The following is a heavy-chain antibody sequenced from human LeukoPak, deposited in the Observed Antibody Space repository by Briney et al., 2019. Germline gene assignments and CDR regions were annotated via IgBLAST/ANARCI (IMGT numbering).Heavy chain of an antibody. D-gene: IGHD3-3*01. Sequence: GGSLRLSCAASGFIFSNYWMSWVRQAAGKGLEWVANIKQDGSEKYYVDSVTGRFTISSDTAKTSLYLQMHSLRAEDTAVYSCASVPFWSGFSSYYYYYMDVWGKGTTVTVSS. V-gene: IGHV3-7*01. CDR1: GFIFSNYW. J-gene: IGHJ6*03. CDR3: ASVPFWSGFSSYYYYYMDV. CDR2: IKQDGSEK.